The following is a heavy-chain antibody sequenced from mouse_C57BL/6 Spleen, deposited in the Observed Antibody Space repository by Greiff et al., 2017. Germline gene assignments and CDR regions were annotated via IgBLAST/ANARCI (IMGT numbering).Heavy chain of an antibody. CDR2: IYPGSGST. D-gene: IGHD2-10*02. V-gene: IGHV1-55*01. J-gene: IGHJ3*01. CDR3: ARRGYGNYEAWFAY. CDR1: GYTFTSYW. Sequence: QVQLQQPGAELVKPGASVKMSCKASGYTFTSYWITWVKQRPGQGLEWIGDIYPGSGSTNYNEKFKSKATLTVDTSSSTAYMQLSSLTSEDSAVYYCARRGYGNYEAWFAYWGQGTLVTVSA.